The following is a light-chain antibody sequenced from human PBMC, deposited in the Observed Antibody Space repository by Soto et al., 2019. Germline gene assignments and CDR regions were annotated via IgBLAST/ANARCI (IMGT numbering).Light chain of an antibody. J-gene: IGKJ1*01. CDR1: QSVTSTY. V-gene: IGKV3-20*01. CDR3: QDSSTSPWP. CDR2: ATS. Sequence: TQSPGTLSLSPGERATLSCRAVQSVTSTYIAWYQQKPGQAPRLLIYATSFRATGIPDRFRGSGSGTDFTLTISSLEPEDSAVYYCQDSSTSPWPFGQGTKVDIK.